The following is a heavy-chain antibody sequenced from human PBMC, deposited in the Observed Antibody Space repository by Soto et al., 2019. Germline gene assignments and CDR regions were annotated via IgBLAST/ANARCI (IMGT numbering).Heavy chain of an antibody. CDR3: ARHPRRYYYDSSGYYYYFDY. Sequence: QLQLQESGPGLVKPSETLSLTCTVSGGSISSSSYYWGWIRQPPGKGLEWIGSIYYSGSTYYNPSLKSRVIISVDTSKNQFSLKLSSVTAADTAVYYCARHPRRYYYDSSGYYYYFDYWGQGTLVTVSS. CDR1: GGSISSSSYY. J-gene: IGHJ4*02. D-gene: IGHD3-22*01. CDR2: IYYSGST. V-gene: IGHV4-39*01.